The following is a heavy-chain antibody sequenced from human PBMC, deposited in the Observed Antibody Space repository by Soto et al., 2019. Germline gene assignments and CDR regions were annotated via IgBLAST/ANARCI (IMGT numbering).Heavy chain of an antibody. Sequence: EVQLVESGGGLVQPGGSLRLSCAASGFTFSGYWMSWVRQAPGKGLEWVANIRQDGSEKFYVDSVKGRFTISRDNVKNSVYLQMNPLRAEDTAVYFCASAYAAARSSDYWGQGTLVTVSS. CDR2: IRQDGSEK. D-gene: IGHD6-6*01. J-gene: IGHJ4*02. CDR1: GFTFSGYW. V-gene: IGHV3-7*03. CDR3: ASAYAAARSSDY.